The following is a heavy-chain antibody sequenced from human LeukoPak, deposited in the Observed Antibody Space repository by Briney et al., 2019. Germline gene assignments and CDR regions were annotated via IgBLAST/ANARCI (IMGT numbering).Heavy chain of an antibody. Sequence: SQTLSLTCTVSGGSISSGDYYWSWIRQPPGKGLEWIGYIYYSGGADYNPSLKSRLSISVDTSKNQFSLKLSSVTAADTAVYCCARIYDSSGYFHFDIWGQGTMVTVSS. CDR3: ARIYDSSGYFHFDI. CDR2: IYYSGGA. J-gene: IGHJ3*02. D-gene: IGHD3-22*01. V-gene: IGHV4-30-4*01. CDR1: GGSISSGDYY.